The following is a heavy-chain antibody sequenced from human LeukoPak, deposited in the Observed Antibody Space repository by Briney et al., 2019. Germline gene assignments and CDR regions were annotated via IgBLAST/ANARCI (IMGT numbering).Heavy chain of an antibody. CDR3: ARQGSTSSSWDVYFDY. CDR2: IYPGDSDT. Sequence: GESLKISCKGSGYSFTSYWIGWVRQMPGKGLEWMGIIYPGDSDTRYSPSFQGQVTILADKSISTAYLQWSSLKASDTAMYYCARQGSTSSSWDVYFDYWGQGTLVTVSS. J-gene: IGHJ4*02. CDR1: GYSFTSYW. D-gene: IGHD6-13*01. V-gene: IGHV5-51*01.